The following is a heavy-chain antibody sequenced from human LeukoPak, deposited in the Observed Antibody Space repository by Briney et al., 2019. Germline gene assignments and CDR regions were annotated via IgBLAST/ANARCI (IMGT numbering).Heavy chain of an antibody. CDR3: ARDGHCSGGSCSQDY. V-gene: IGHV3-21*01. CDR2: ISSSSSYI. J-gene: IGHJ4*02. D-gene: IGHD2-15*01. Sequence: GGSLRLSCAASGFTFSSYSMNWVRQAPGKGLEWVSSISSSSSYIYYADSVKGRFTISRDNAQNSLYLQMNSLRAEDTAVYYCARDGHCSGGSCSQDYWGQGTLVTVSS. CDR1: GFTFSSYS.